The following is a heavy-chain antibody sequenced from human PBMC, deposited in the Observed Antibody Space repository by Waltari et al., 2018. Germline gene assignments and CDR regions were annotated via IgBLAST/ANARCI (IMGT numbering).Heavy chain of an antibody. CDR2: MNPNGGYT. Sequence: QVQLVQSGAEVKKPGASVKVSCKASGYTFNNYNINGVRQATGKGLEWMGWMNPNGGYTGYAQNFQGRVTMTRDTSINTAYMELSSLTSEDTAVYYCARDTLNWGQGTLVTVSS. CDR1: GYTFNNYN. CDR3: ARDTLN. V-gene: IGHV1-8*01. J-gene: IGHJ4*02.